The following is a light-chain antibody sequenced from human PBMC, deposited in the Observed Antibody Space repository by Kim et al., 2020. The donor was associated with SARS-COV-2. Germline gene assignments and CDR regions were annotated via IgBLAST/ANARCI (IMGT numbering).Light chain of an antibody. V-gene: IGLV1-51*01. J-gene: IGLJ2*01. CDR3: GTWDNSLSAGV. CDR2: DND. Sequence: QSALTQPPSVSAAPGQKVTISCSGSSSNVRYNFVSWYQQLPGTAPKLLIYDNDKRPSGIPNRFSASKSGTSATLGITGLQTGDEADYYCGTWDNSLSAGVFGGGTKLTVL. CDR1: SSNVRYNF.